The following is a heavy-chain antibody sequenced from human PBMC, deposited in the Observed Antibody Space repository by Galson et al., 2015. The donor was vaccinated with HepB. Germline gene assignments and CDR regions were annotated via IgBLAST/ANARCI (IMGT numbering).Heavy chain of an antibody. CDR2: FDPEDGET. CDR1: GYTLTELS. CDR3: ATPLPPGEVAGINFDY. V-gene: IGHV1-24*01. Sequence: SVKVSCKVSGYTLTELSMHWVRQAPGKGLEWMGGFDPEDGETIYAQKFQGRVTMTEDTSTDTAYMELSSLRSEGTAVYYCATPLPPGEVAGINFDYWGQGTLVTVSS. J-gene: IGHJ4*02. D-gene: IGHD6-19*01.